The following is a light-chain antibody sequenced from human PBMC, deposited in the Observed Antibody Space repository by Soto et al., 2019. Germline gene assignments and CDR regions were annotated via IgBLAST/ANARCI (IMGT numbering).Light chain of an antibody. Sequence: DIQMTQSPSSLSASVGDIVTIACRARRTIDTSVHWYQHKPGKAPVLLIVGASRLQSGVPSRFSGRGSGVDFTLTISSLQPEDFTTYYCQQSYSSPLTFGGGTKVDIK. CDR3: QQSYSSPLT. V-gene: IGKV1-39*01. CDR2: GAS. J-gene: IGKJ4*01. CDR1: RTIDTS.